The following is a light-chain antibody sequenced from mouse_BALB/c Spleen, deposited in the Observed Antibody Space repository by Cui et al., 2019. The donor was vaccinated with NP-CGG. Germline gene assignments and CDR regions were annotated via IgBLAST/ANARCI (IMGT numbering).Light chain of an antibody. Sequence: AVVPQDSALTTSPGETVTLTCRSNTGAVTTSNYANWVQEKPDHLFTGLIGGTNNRAPGVPARFSGSLIGDKAALTITGAQTEDEAIYFCALWYSNHWVFGGGTKLTVL. CDR3: ALWYSNHWV. J-gene: IGLJ1*01. V-gene: IGLV1*01. CDR2: GTN. CDR1: TGAVTTSNY.